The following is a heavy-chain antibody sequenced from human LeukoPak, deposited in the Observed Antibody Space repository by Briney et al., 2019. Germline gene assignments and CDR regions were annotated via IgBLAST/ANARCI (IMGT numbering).Heavy chain of an antibody. J-gene: IGHJ4*02. CDR2: FIGRSVNT. CDR3: AKVHEMDTILRPFHY. Sequence: GGSLRLSCAASGFTFSDNAMSWVRRGPGKGLGGGSAFIGRSVNTFYADSVKGRFTISRDNSKNTQYLQVNSLRAADTAIYYRAKVHEMDTILRPFHYWGQGTLVTVSS. CDR1: GFTFSDNA. D-gene: IGHD5-24*01. V-gene: IGHV3-23*01.